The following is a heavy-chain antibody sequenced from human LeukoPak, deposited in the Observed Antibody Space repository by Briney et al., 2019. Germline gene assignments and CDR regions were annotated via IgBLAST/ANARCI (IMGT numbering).Heavy chain of an antibody. Sequence: GGSLRLSCAAAGFTFSSYAMHWVRQAPGKGLEWVAVISYDGSNKYYADSVKGRFTISRDNSKNTLYLQMNSLRAEDTAVYYCARESLGYCSGGSCYSPDYWGQGTLVTVSS. CDR3: ARESLGYCSGGSCYSPDY. V-gene: IGHV3-30*04. D-gene: IGHD2-15*01. CDR1: GFTFSSYA. J-gene: IGHJ4*02. CDR2: ISYDGSNK.